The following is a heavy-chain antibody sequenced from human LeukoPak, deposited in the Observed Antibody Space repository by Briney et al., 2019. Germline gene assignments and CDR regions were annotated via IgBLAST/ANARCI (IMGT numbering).Heavy chain of an antibody. CDR3: ARDWRSMIVVVRAFDI. CDR2: ISSSSSYI. D-gene: IGHD3-22*01. CDR1: GFTFGDYG. Sequence: SGGSLRLSCTTSGFTFGDYGMNWVRQAPGKGLEWVSSISSSSSYIYYADSVKGRFTISRDNAKSSLYLQMNSLRAEDTAVYYCARDWRSMIVVVRAFDIWGQGTMVTVSS. V-gene: IGHV3-21*01. J-gene: IGHJ3*02.